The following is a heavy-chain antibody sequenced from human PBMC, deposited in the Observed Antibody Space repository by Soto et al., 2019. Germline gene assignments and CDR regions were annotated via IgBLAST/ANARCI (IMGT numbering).Heavy chain of an antibody. J-gene: IGHJ5*02. CDR2: IDPSDSYT. CDR3: ARELSQRIQLWSPPPAGWFDP. D-gene: IGHD5-18*01. CDR1: GYSFTSYW. V-gene: IGHV5-10-1*01. Sequence: GESLKISCKGSGYSFTSYWISWVRQMPGKGLEWMGRIDPSDSYTNYSPSFQGHVTISADKSISTAYLQWSSLKASDTAMYYCARELSQRIQLWSPPPAGWFDPWGQGTLVTVSS.